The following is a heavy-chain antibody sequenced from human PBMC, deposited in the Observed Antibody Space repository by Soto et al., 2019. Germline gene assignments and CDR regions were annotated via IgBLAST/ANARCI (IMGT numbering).Heavy chain of an antibody. Sequence: ASVKVSCKASGGTFSSYAISWVRQAPGQGLEWMGWISAYNGNTNYAQKLQGRVTMTTDTSTSTAYVELRSLRSDDTAVYYCARDKGWEPTDYWGQGTLVTVSS. J-gene: IGHJ4*02. V-gene: IGHV1-18*01. CDR1: GGTFSSYA. D-gene: IGHD1-26*01. CDR2: ISAYNGNT. CDR3: ARDKGWEPTDY.